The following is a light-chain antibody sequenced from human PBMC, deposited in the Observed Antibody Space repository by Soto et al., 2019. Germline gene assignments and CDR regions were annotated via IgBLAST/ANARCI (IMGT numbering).Light chain of an antibody. V-gene: IGKV1-5*03. J-gene: IGKJ1*01. Sequence: DIKMTQSPSTLSAYAGDRAIIICRASQIISSWLAWYQQKPGKAPKLLIYNASSLESGVPSRFSGSGSGTEFTITISSMQTDDFATYYCQHCNGYSEAFGQGTKVDIK. CDR2: NAS. CDR1: QIISSW. CDR3: QHCNGYSEA.